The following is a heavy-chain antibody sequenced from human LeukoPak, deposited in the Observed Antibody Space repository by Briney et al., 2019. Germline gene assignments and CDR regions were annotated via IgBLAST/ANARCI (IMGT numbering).Heavy chain of an antibody. CDR2: VYYSGST. CDR3: ARDLVGATSGFDP. V-gene: IGHV4-39*07. D-gene: IGHD1-26*01. Sequence: PSETLSLTCTVSGGSISSSSYYWGWIRQPPGKGLEWIGSVYYSGSTYYNPSLKSRVTISVDTSKNQFSLKLSSVTAADTAVYYCARDLVGATSGFDPWGQGTLVTVSS. J-gene: IGHJ5*02. CDR1: GGSISSSSYY.